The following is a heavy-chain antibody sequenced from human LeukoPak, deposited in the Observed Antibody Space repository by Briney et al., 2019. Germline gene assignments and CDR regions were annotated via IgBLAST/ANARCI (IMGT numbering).Heavy chain of an antibody. D-gene: IGHD1-26*01. V-gene: IGHV1-24*01. CDR3: TRGLRGEILQTGY. J-gene: IGHJ4*02. Sequence: ASVKVSCKVSGYTLTELSMHWVRQAPGKGLEWMGGFDPEDGETIYAQKFQGRVTMTRDTSINTAYLELSSLTSEDTAVYFCTRGLRGEILQTGYWGQGTLVTVSS. CDR2: FDPEDGET. CDR1: GYTLTELS.